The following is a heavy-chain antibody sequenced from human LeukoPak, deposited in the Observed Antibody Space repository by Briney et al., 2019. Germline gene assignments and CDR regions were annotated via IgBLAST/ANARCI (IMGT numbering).Heavy chain of an antibody. CDR1: GGSISSYY. V-gene: IGHV4-4*07. D-gene: IGHD6-6*01. J-gene: IGHJ4*02. CDR3: ARGGGSSPNY. CDR2: IYASGST. Sequence: SETLSLTCTVSGGSISSYYWSWIRQPAGKGLEWIGRIYASGSTTYNPSLESRVTISVDTSKNQFSLNLNSVTAAGTAVYYCARGGGSSPNYWGQGTLVTVSS.